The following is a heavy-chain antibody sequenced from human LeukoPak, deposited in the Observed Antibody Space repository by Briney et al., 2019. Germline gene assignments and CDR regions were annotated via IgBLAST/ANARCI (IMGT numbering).Heavy chain of an antibody. CDR3: ARDPPSDSNWYPDY. V-gene: IGHV3-7*01. D-gene: IGHD6-13*01. CDR2: INQDGSHK. CDR1: GFMFSTYW. Sequence: GGSLRLSCAASGFMFSTYWMSWVRQAPGKGLEWVANINQDGSHKNYVESVKGRFTVSRDNAKNLLYLQMNGLSAEDTATYYCARDPPSDSNWYPDYWGQGILVAVPS. J-gene: IGHJ4*02.